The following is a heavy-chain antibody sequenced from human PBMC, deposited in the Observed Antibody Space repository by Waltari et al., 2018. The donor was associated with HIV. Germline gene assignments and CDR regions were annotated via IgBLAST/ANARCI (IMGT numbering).Heavy chain of an antibody. V-gene: IGHV3-23*01. D-gene: IGHD6-19*01. Sequence: EVQLLESGGGLVQPGGSLRLSCAASGFTFRSYTMSWVRQAPGKGLEWVSAISGSGGSTYYADSVKGRFTMSRDNSKNTLYLQMNSLTTEDTAVYYCARPAVAGKMTTFDSWGQGTLATVSS. J-gene: IGHJ4*02. CDR3: ARPAVAGKMTTFDS. CDR2: ISGSGGST. CDR1: GFTFRSYT.